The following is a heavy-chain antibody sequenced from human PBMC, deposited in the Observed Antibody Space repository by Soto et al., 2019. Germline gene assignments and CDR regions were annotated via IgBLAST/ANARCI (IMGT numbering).Heavy chain of an antibody. D-gene: IGHD3-22*01. J-gene: IGHJ4*02. CDR2: ISSSGSAT. V-gene: IGHV3-48*03. CDR1: GFTFSSYE. CDR3: AKATMTLVVIRLDS. Sequence: GGSLRLSCAASGFTFSSYEMNWVRQAPGKGLEWVSYISSSGSATYYTDSARGRFTISRDNAKNIPYLQMNSLRAEDTAVYYCAKATMTLVVIRLDSWGQGTLVTVSS.